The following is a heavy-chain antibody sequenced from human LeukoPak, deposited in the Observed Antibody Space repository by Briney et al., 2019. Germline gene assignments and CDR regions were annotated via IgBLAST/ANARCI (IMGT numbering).Heavy chain of an antibody. CDR1: GFTFSSHG. CDR2: ISYDGVNQ. Sequence: PGGSLRLSCAASGFTFSSHGMHWVRQAPGKGLEWLAVISYDGVNQYYADSVKGRFTISRDTSKNILYLQMNSLRAEDTAVYYCAKDGQYISKWFWHFDYWGQGTLVTVSS. D-gene: IGHD3-22*01. J-gene: IGHJ4*02. V-gene: IGHV3-30*18. CDR3: AKDGQYISKWFWHFDY.